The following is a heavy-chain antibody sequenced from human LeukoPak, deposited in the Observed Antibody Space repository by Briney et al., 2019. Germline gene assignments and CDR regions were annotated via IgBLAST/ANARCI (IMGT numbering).Heavy chain of an antibody. V-gene: IGHV3-48*01. CDR1: GFTFSSYS. J-gene: IGHJ6*03. CDR3: ARFGGNYYYYYYMDV. D-gene: IGHD3-10*01. CDR2: ISSSSSTI. Sequence: GGSLRLSCAASGFTFSSYSMNWVRQAPGKGLEWVSYISSSSSTIYYADSVKGRFTISRDNAKNSLYLQMNSLRAEDTAVYYCARFGGNYYYYYYMDVWGKGTTVTVSS.